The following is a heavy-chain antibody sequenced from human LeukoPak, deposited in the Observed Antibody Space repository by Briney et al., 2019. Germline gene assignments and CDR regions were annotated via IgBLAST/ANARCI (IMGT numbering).Heavy chain of an antibody. CDR3: AKDPSGRWLEGYFDY. V-gene: IGHV3-7*03. CDR2: IKPDGGEK. D-gene: IGHD3-10*01. Sequence: GGSLRLSCVVSGFSFGSSWMSWVRQAPGKGLEWVTNIKPDGGEKYYVDSVKGRFTISRDNSRDSLYLDMNSLRTEDTAVYYCAKDPSGRWLEGYFDYWGQGTLVTASS. J-gene: IGHJ4*02. CDR1: GFSFGSSW.